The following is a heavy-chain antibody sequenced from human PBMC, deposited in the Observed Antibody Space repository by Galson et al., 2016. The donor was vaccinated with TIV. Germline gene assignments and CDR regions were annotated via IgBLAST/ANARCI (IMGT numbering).Heavy chain of an antibody. J-gene: IGHJ6*03. CDR2: ISGSGSGT. CDR3: SSYPGLNYYTSFMDV. D-gene: IGHD3-16*01. CDR1: GFAFSNYA. Sequence: SLRLSCAASGFAFSNYALNWVRQAPGKGLECVAAISGSGSGTYYTDSVKGRFTISRDNSKNTLYLQLNSLRAEDTAVYYGSSYPGLNYYTSFMDVWGKGNTVTVS. V-gene: IGHV3-23*01.